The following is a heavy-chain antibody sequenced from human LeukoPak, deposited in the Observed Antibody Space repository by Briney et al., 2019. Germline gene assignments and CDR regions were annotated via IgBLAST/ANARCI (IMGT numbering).Heavy chain of an antibody. Sequence: GGSLSLSCAASGFSVSNYYMSWVRQAPGKGLGWVSVIYSGGNTYYTDSVKGRFTISRDNPKNPVFLQMGSLRGEDTPVYYCARSYYDGSGFYYYFDYWGQGTLVTVSS. CDR1: GFSVSNYY. J-gene: IGHJ4*02. CDR3: ARSYYDGSGFYYYFDY. CDR2: IYSGGNT. V-gene: IGHV3-53*01. D-gene: IGHD3-22*01.